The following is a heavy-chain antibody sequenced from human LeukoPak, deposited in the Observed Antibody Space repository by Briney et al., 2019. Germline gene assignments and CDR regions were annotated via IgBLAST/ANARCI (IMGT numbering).Heavy chain of an antibody. D-gene: IGHD6-13*01. Sequence: GGSLRLSCAASGFTFDDYAMHWVRQAPGKGLEWVSGISWNSGSIGYADSVKGRFTISRDNAKNSLYLQMNSLRAEDTALYYCAKGQQQLVPRWFDSWGQGTLVTVSS. CDR1: GFTFDDYA. CDR3: AKGQQQLVPRWFDS. V-gene: IGHV3-9*01. J-gene: IGHJ5*01. CDR2: ISWNSGSI.